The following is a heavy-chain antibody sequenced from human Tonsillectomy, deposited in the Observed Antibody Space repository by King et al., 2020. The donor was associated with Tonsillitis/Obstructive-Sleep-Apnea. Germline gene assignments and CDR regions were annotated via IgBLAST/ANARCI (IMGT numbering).Heavy chain of an antibody. Sequence: VQLVESGGGVVQPGRSLRLPCAASGFTFSSYAMHWVRQAPGKGLEWVAVISYDGSNKYYADSVKGRFTISRDNSKNTLYLQMNSLRAEDTAVYYCARALNYDILTGYYSPAWFDPWGQGTLVTVSS. CDR2: ISYDGSNK. CDR3: ARALNYDILTGYYSPAWFDP. D-gene: IGHD3-9*01. J-gene: IGHJ5*02. CDR1: GFTFSSYA. V-gene: IGHV3-30*04.